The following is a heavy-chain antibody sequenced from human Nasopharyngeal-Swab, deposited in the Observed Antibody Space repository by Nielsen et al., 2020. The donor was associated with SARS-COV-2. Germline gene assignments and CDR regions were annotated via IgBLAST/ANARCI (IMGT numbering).Heavy chain of an antibody. CDR1: GGTFSSYA. J-gene: IGHJ5*02. CDR2: IIPIFGTA. CDR3: ARDRYSTTNWFDP. Sequence: SVKVSCKASGGTFSSYAISWVRQAPGQGLEWMGGIIPIFGTANYAQKFQGRVTITADESTSTAYMELSSLRAEDTAVYYCARDRYSTTNWFDPWGQGTLVTVSS. V-gene: IGHV1-69*13. D-gene: IGHD1-26*01.